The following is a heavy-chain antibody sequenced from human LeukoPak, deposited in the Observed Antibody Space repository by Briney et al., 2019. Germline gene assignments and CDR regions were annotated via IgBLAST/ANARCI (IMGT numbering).Heavy chain of an antibody. Sequence: SETLSLTCVVSGGSISGGNHYWSWLRQPAGKGLEWIRRIYNSGTTNYNPSLKGRVTISVDTSKNHFSLKLTSVTAADTAVYYCARGGDGYNYFDYWGRGTLVTVSS. V-gene: IGHV4-61*02. J-gene: IGHJ4*02. CDR2: IYNSGTT. CDR3: ARGGDGYNYFDY. D-gene: IGHD5-24*01. CDR1: GGSISGGNHY.